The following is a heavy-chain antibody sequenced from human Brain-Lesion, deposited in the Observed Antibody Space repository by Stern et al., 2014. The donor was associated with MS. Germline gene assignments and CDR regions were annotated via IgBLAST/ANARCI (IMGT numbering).Heavy chain of an antibody. Sequence: VQLVESGPGLVKPSETLSLTCTVAGGSVSSTSYAWAWIRQPPGKGLEWIGTIYYSGNPYYSPSLKSRLTISLDTSQNQFSLQLRSVTAADTAVYYCAGEEDIRYCSGGSCTGNWFDPWGQGTLVTVSS. J-gene: IGHJ5*02. CDR3: AGEEDIRYCSGGSCTGNWFDP. V-gene: IGHV4-39*01. CDR2: IYYSGNP. D-gene: IGHD2-15*01. CDR1: GGSVSSTSYA.